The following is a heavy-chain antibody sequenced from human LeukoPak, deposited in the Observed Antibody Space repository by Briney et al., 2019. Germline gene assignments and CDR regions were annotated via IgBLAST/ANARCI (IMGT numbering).Heavy chain of an antibody. CDR2: MQSDGSSK. CDR1: GFAFSTYG. J-gene: IGHJ4*02. D-gene: IGHD4-23*01. CDR3: AKGLYAGGNTFFDY. V-gene: IGHV3-30*02. Sequence: QSGGSLRLSCGASGFAFSTYGMRWARQGRGEGLEWVSFMQSDGSSKHYAESVKGRFTISRDNSKNSVYLQMNSLRVDDTAVFYCAKGLYAGGNTFFDYWGQGTLVIVSS.